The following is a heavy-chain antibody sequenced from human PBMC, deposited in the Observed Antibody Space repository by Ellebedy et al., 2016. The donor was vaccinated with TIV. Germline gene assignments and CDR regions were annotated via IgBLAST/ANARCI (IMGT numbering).Heavy chain of an antibody. CDR1: GGSFSGYY. V-gene: IGHV4-34*01. CDR3: ATGGDTYYYDSSGHRAFDI. J-gene: IGHJ3*02. D-gene: IGHD3-22*01. CDR2: INHSGST. Sequence: SETLSLXXAVYGGSFSGYYWSWIRQHPGKGLEWIGEINHSGSTNYNPSLKSRVTISVDTSKNQFSLKLSSVTAADTAVYYCATGGDTYYYDSSGHRAFDIWGQGTMVTVSS.